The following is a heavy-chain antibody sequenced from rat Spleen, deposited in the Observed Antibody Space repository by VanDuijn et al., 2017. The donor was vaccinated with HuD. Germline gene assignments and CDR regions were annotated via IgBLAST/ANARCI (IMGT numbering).Heavy chain of an antibody. D-gene: IGHD1-9*01. CDR1: GFTFSDYA. CDR3: ATSYYGYKMFAY. CDR2: ISSSSGTI. J-gene: IGHJ3*01. V-gene: IGHV5-34*01. Sequence: EVQLVESGGGLVQPGRSLKLSCVTSGFTFSDYAMNWIRQAPGKGLEWVAYISSSSGTIYYADTVKGRFTISRDNAKNTLYLQLNSLRSEDTAVYYCATSYYGYKMFAYWGQGTLVTVSS.